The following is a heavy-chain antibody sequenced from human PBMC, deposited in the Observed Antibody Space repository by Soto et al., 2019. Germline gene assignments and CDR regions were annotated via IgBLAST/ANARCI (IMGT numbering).Heavy chain of an antibody. V-gene: IGHV1-58*01. J-gene: IGHJ6*02. CDR3: AADRRDDFWGGYRVNYYYGMDV. CDR2: IVVGSGNT. Sequence: SVKVSCKASGFTFTSSAVQWVRQARGQRLEWIGWIVVGSGNTNYAQKFQERVTMTRDRSTSTAYMELSSLRSEDTAVYYCAADRRDDFWGGYRVNYYYGMDVWGQGTTVTVSS. CDR1: GFTFTSSA. D-gene: IGHD3-3*01.